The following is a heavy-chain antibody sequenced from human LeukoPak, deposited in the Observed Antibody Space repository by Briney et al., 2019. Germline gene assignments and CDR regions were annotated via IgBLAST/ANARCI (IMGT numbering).Heavy chain of an antibody. Sequence: SETLSLTCTVSGGSISSYYWSWIRQPPGKGLEWIGYIYYSGSTNYNPSLKSRVTISVDTSKNQFSLKLSSVTAADTAVYYCASGDYDFWSVVFDYWGQGTLVTVSS. D-gene: IGHD3-3*01. J-gene: IGHJ4*02. V-gene: IGHV4-59*01. CDR3: ASGDYDFWSVVFDY. CDR1: GGSISSYY. CDR2: IYYSGST.